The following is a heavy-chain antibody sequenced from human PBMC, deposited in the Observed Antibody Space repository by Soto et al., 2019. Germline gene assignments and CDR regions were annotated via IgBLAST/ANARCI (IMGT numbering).Heavy chain of an antibody. J-gene: IGHJ6*02. CDR1: GLTFSSYA. D-gene: IGHD5-12*01. CDR3: AKPLSAVATQYSAYYNYYCMDV. CDR2: ISGSGGST. V-gene: IGHV3-23*01. Sequence: GGSLRLSCAASGLTFSSYAMSWVRQAPGKGLEWVSAISGSGGSTYYADSVKGRFTISRDNSKNTLYLQMNSLRAEDTAVYYCAKPLSAVATQYSAYYNYYCMDVWGQGTTVTVSS.